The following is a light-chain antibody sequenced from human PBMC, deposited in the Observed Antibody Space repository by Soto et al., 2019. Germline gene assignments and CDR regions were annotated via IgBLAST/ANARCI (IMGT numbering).Light chain of an antibody. V-gene: IGKV1-39*01. J-gene: IGKJ1*01. CDR2: GAS. CDR3: QHSSSIPVT. Sequence: DIQMNQSPSSLSASIGDRVTITCRASQSISTYLNWYQQKPGKAPKSLIYGASSLQSGVPSWFSGSGSWTDFTLTISNLQPEDFATYYCQHSSSIPVTFGQGTKVEIK. CDR1: QSISTY.